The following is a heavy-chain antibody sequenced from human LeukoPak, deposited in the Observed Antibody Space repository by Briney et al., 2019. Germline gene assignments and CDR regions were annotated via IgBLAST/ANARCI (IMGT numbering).Heavy chain of an antibody. Sequence: GGSLRLSCAASGFTFSRYWMSWVRQAPGKELEWVSSISSSSSSIYYADSVKGRFTMSRDNTKNSLSLQMNSLRAEDTAVYYCARDVSYDSSGSPFDYWGQGTLVTVSS. CDR1: GFTFSRYW. J-gene: IGHJ4*02. D-gene: IGHD3-22*01. V-gene: IGHV3-21*01. CDR2: ISSSSSSI. CDR3: ARDVSYDSSGSPFDY.